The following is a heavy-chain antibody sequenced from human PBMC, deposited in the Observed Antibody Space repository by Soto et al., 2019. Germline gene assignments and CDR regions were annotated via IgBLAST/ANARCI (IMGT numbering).Heavy chain of an antibody. V-gene: IGHV1-46*03. J-gene: IGHJ3*02. CDR1: GYTFSNYY. D-gene: IGHD3-22*01. CDR3: ASYDSSGPDAFDI. CDR2: INPSGGST. Sequence: EASVKVSCKASGYTFSNYYMFWVRRAPGQGLEWMGIINPSGGSTSYAQKFQGRVTMTRDTSTSTVYMELSSLRSEDTAVYYCASYDSSGPDAFDIWGQGTMVT.